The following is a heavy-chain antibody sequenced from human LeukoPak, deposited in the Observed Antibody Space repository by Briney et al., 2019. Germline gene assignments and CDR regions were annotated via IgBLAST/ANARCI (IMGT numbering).Heavy chain of an antibody. V-gene: IGHV3-23*01. D-gene: IGHD6-13*01. CDR3: AKPWYSSSMDY. J-gene: IGHJ4*02. CDR1: GLTLRNHA. Sequence: QPGGSQRLSCAAHGLTLRNHAMSWDRQAAGKGLECVSGISNCGDETYYADSVKGRFTISRDNSRNMLYLQMNSLRAEDTAVYYCAKPWYSSSMDYWVQGTLVAVSS. CDR2: ISNCGDET.